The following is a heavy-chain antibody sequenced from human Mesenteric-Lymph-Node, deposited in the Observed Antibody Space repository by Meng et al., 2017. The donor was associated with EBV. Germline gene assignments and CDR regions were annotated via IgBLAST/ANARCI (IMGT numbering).Heavy chain of an antibody. CDR3: ASVYHWASHYFDY. CDR2: IKSEADGATA. V-gene: IGHV3-15*01. J-gene: IGHJ4*01. CDR1: GFLFRNSY. Sequence: EVQLVESGGGLVEPGASLRLSCSVSGFLFRNSYMTWVRQAPGKGLEWVGRIKSEADGATADYAAPVKGRFTISRDDSESMLYLQMNSLKSEDTALYYCASVYHWASHYFDYWGHGTLVTVSS. D-gene: IGHD1-1*01.